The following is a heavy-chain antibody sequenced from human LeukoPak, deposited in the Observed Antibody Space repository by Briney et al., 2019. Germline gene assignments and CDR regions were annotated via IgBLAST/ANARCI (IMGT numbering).Heavy chain of an antibody. J-gene: IGHJ6*03. CDR1: GYTFTSYG. D-gene: IGHD2-2*01. V-gene: IGHV1-18*01. CDR2: ISAYNGNT. Sequence: ASVKVSCKASGYTFTSYGISWVRQAPGQGLEWKGWISAYNGNTNYAQKLQGRVTMTTDTSTSTACMELRSLRSDDTAVYYCARTQYCSSTSCYVDYYYMAVWGKGTTVTISS. CDR3: ARTQYCSSTSCYVDYYYMAV.